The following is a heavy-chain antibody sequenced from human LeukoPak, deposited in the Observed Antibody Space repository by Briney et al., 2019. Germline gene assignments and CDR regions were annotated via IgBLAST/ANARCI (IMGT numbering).Heavy chain of an antibody. V-gene: IGHV3-48*04. CDR3: AREPDYQLLDYYYYYMDV. CDR2: ISSSSSTI. Sequence: PGGSLRLSCAASGFTFSSYSMNWVRQAPGKGLEWVSYISSSSSTIYYADSVKGRFTISRDNAKNSLYLQMNSLRAEDTAVYYCAREPDYQLLDYYYYYMDVWGKGTTVTVSS. J-gene: IGHJ6*03. CDR1: GFTFSSYS. D-gene: IGHD2-2*01.